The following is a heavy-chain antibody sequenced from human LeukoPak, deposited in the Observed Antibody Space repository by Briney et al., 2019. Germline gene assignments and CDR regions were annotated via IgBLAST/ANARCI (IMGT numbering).Heavy chain of an antibody. D-gene: IGHD3-22*01. CDR3: AKGSYYDSSGSFYFDY. Sequence: GGSLRLSCSASGFTFSSYAMHWVRQAPGKGLEYVSAISSNGGSTYYADSVKGRFTISRDNSKNTLYVQVNSLGTEDTAAYYCAKGSYYDSSGSFYFDYWGQGTLVTVSS. CDR1: GFTFSSYA. CDR2: ISSNGGST. V-gene: IGHV3-64*04. J-gene: IGHJ4*02.